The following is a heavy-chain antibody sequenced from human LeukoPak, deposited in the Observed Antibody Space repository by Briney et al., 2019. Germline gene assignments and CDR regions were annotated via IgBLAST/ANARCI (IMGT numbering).Heavy chain of an antibody. Sequence: GGSLRLSCAASGFTFSSYAMSWVPQAPGKGLEWVSAISGSGGSTYYADSVKGRFTISRDNSKNTLYLQMNSLRAEDTAVYYCAKDVPYYDFWSGYYTRWFDPWGQGTLVTVSS. CDR3: AKDVPYYDFWSGYYTRWFDP. D-gene: IGHD3-3*01. J-gene: IGHJ5*02. CDR1: GFTFSSYA. CDR2: ISGSGGST. V-gene: IGHV3-23*01.